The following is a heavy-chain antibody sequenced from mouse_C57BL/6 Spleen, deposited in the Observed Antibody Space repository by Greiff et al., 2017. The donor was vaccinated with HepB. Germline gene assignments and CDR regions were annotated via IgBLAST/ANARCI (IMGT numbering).Heavy chain of an antibody. CDR1: GYAFSSYW. V-gene: IGHV1-80*01. D-gene: IGHD1-1*01. J-gene: IGHJ1*03. CDR3: ARLGVVARYWYFDV. CDR2: IYPGDGDT. Sequence: QVQLQQSGAELVKPGASVKISCKASGYAFSSYWMNWVKQRPGKGLEWIGQIYPGDGDTNYNGKFKGKATLTADKSSSTAYRQLSSLTSEDSAVYCCARLGVVARYWYFDVWGTGTTVTVSS.